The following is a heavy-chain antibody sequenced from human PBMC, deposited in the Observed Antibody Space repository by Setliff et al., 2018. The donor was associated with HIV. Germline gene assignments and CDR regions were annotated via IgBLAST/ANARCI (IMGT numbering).Heavy chain of an antibody. V-gene: IGHV1-69*05. CDR2: IIPIFGTA. D-gene: IGHD2-15*01. CDR3: ARERRYCSGGSCSKFFDY. J-gene: IGHJ4*02. CDR1: GGTFSSYA. Sequence: GASVKVSCKASGGTFSSYAISWVRQAPGQGLEWMGGIIPIFGTANYAQKFQGRVTITTDESTSTAYMERSSLRSEDTAVYSCARERRYCSGGSCSKFFDYWGQGTLVTVSS.